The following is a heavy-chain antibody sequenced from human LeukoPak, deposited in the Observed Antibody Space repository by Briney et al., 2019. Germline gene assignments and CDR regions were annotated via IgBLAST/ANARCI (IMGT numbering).Heavy chain of an antibody. CDR2: INSDGSTT. CDR3: ARVRFGYSSISFDY. V-gene: IGHV3-74*01. J-gene: IGHJ4*02. D-gene: IGHD6-19*01. CDR1: GFTFSSYC. Sequence: GGSLRLSCAASGFTFSSYCMYWDRQAPGKGLVWVSRINSDGSTTSYADSVKGRFTISRDNAKNTLYLQMNSLRAKDTAVYYCARVRFGYSSISFDYWGQGTPVTVSS.